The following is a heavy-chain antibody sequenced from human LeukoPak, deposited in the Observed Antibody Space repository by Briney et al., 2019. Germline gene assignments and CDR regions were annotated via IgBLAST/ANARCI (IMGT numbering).Heavy chain of an antibody. CDR3: ARETLINVDAFDI. Sequence: PGGSLRLSCAVSGFTLSSYWMHWVRQAPGKGLVWVSRINSDGSSTGYADSVKGRFTISRDNAKNTLYLQMNSLRAEDTAVYYCARETLINVDAFDIWGQGTMVTVSS. J-gene: IGHJ3*02. D-gene: IGHD3-16*01. CDR2: INSDGSST. V-gene: IGHV3-74*01. CDR1: GFTLSSYW.